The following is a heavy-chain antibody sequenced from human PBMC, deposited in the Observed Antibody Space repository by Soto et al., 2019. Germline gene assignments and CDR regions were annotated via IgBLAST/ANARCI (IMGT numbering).Heavy chain of an antibody. V-gene: IGHV3-64*01. D-gene: IGHD3-22*01. CDR1: GFTFSSYA. Sequence: PGGSLRLSCAASGFTFSSYAMFWVRQAPGKGLEYVSAISSIGNRKYYANSVKGRFTISRDNSKNTLYLQTSSLRAEDTAVYYCARDDDTSGYYSKFHYWGQGTQVTVSS. J-gene: IGHJ4*02. CDR3: ARDDDTSGYYSKFHY. CDR2: ISSIGNRK.